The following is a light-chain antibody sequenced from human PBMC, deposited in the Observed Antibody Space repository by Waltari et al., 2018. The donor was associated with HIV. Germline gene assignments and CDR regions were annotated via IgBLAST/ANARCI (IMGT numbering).Light chain of an antibody. Sequence: DIVMTQSPDSLAVSPGERATINCKSSQSVFYSSTNKNYLAWYQQKPGQPPKLLFYWASTRESGVPDRFSGGGSGTDFTLTISSLQAEDVAVYYCQQYYSPPITFGQGTRLEIK. CDR3: QQYYSPPIT. J-gene: IGKJ5*01. CDR2: WAS. V-gene: IGKV4-1*01. CDR1: QSVFYSSTNKNY.